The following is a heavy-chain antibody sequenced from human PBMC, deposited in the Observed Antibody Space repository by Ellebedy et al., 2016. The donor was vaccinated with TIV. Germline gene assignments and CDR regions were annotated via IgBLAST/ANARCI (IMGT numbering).Heavy chain of an antibody. J-gene: IGHJ2*01. CDR1: VFTFSRYD. Sequence: GESLKISCAASVFTFSRYDFHWVRQATGKGLEWVSAIGAGSDTYYEGSVKGRFTISRENAQNSLYLQMNNLRDGDTAVYYCAREIVDIVSTDWCFDLWGRGTLVTVAS. CDR3: AREIVDIVSTDWCFDL. V-gene: IGHV3-13*01. CDR2: IGAGSDT. D-gene: IGHD5/OR15-5a*01.